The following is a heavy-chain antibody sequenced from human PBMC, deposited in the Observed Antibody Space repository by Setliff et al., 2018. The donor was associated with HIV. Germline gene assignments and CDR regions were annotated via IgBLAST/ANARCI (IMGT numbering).Heavy chain of an antibody. Sequence: ASVKVSCKISGYTLTEVSMHWVRQAPGKGLEWMGYFDPQDGKTIYAQKFQGRVTMTTDTSTSTSYMELRSLRSDDTAVYYCARGSGSYSLRSMDVWGKGTTVTVSS. D-gene: IGHD1-26*01. CDR2: FDPQDGKT. CDR3: ARGSGSYSLRSMDV. V-gene: IGHV1-24*01. CDR1: GYTLTEVS. J-gene: IGHJ6*03.